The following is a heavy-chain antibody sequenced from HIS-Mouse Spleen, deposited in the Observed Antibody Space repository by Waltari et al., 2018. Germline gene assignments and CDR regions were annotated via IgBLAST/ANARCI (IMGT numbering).Heavy chain of an antibody. CDR3: ARGRGYYDSSGYWVDY. CDR1: GGSISSSSYY. J-gene: IGHJ4*02. V-gene: IGHV4-39*07. Sequence: QLQLQESGPGLVKPSETLSLTCTVPGGSISSSSYYWGWIRQPPGKGLEWIGSIYYSGSTYYNPSLKSRVTISVDTSKNQFSLKLSSVTAADTAVYYCARGRGYYDSSGYWVDYWGQGTLVTVSS. D-gene: IGHD3-22*01. CDR2: IYYSGST.